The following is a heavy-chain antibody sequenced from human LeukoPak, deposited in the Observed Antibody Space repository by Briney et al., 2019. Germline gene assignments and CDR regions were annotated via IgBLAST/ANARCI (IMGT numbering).Heavy chain of an antibody. V-gene: IGHV3-30-3*01. CDR1: GFTFSAYA. D-gene: IGHD1-26*01. CDR3: ARSSILGSTWAPLDY. J-gene: IGHJ4*02. Sequence: RSPRVSCAASGFTFSAYAIYWVRQAPGKGLEWVAVISYDGSNKWYADSVKGRFTISRDNSKNTLYLQMNSLRDGDTAVYYCARSSILGSTWAPLDYWGQGSVATVSS. CDR2: ISYDGSNK.